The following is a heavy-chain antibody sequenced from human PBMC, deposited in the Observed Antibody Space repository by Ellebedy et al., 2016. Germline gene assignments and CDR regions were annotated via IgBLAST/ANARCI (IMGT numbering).Heavy chain of an antibody. CDR3: ARQNKQQLVRDFDY. CDR2: IYYSGST. CDR1: GGSISSSSYY. V-gene: IGHV4-39*01. J-gene: IGHJ4*02. D-gene: IGHD6-13*01. Sequence: SETLSLTCTVSGGSISSSSYYWGWIRQPPGKGLEWIGSIYYSGSTYYNPSLKSRVTISVDTSKNQFSLKLSSVTAADTAVYYCARQNKQQLVRDFDYWGQGTLVTVSS.